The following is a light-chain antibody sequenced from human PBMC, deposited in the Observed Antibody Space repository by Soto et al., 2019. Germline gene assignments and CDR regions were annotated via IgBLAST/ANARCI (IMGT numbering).Light chain of an antibody. CDR1: SSDVGGFNS. CDR2: DVT. J-gene: IGLJ2*01. Sequence: QSALAQPRSVSGSPGQSVTISCTGTSSDVGGFNSVSWYQHHPGKAPKLLISDVTNRPSGVPDRFSGSKSFNTAFLTISWLQTEDEADYYCCSYAATSSVFGVGTKVTVL. CDR3: CSYAATSSV. V-gene: IGLV2-11*01.